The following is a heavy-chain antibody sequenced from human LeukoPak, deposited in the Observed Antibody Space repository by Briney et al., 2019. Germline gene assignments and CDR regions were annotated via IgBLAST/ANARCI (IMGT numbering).Heavy chain of an antibody. J-gene: IGHJ4*02. CDR3: ARGGYYFDS. D-gene: IGHD6-13*01. CDR2: ISYDGSNK. V-gene: IGHV3-30*03. CDR1: GFTFSSYG. Sequence: GGSLRLSCAASGFTFSSYGMHWVRQAPGKGLEWVAVISYDGSNKYYADSVKGRFTISRDNSKNTLYLQMNSLRAEDTALYYCARGGYYFDSWGQGTLVTVSS.